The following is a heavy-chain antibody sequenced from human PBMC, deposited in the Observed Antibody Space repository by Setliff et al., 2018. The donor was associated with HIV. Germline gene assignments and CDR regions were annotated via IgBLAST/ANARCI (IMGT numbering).Heavy chain of an antibody. J-gene: IGHJ5*02. CDR2: MNPNSGNT. CDR3: ARGHLDYNFWDEVLGNWFDP. D-gene: IGHD3-3*01. V-gene: IGHV1-8*02. Sequence: GASVKVSCKASGYTFTNYDINWVRQAPGQGPEWMGWMNPNSGNTGYAQKFQGRVTMTRNTSIRTAYMELSSLRSEDTAVYYCARGHLDYNFWDEVLGNWFDPWGQGTLVTVSS. CDR1: GYTFTNYD.